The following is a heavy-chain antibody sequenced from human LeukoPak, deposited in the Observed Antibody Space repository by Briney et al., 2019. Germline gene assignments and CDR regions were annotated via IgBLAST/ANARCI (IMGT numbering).Heavy chain of an antibody. CDR1: GFTFSSYS. D-gene: IGHD6-13*01. CDR2: ISSSSTHI. Sequence: GGSLRLSCVASGFTFSSYSMNWVRQAPGKGLEWVSSISSSSTHIYYADPVKGRFTISRDNAKNSLYLQMNSLRAEGTAVYYCASQASSSWYGNWFDPWGQGTLVTVSS. V-gene: IGHV3-21*01. J-gene: IGHJ5*02. CDR3: ASQASSSWYGNWFDP.